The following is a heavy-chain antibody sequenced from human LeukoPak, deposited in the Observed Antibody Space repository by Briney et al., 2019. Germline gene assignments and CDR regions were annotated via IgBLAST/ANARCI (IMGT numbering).Heavy chain of an antibody. V-gene: IGHV3-23*01. D-gene: IGHD6-19*01. CDR2: ISGSGGST. CDR1: GFTFSSYW. CDR3: AKDRTPSRAVAGNDAFDI. Sequence: PGGSLRLSCAASGFTFSSYWMSWVRQAPGKGLEWVSAISGSGGSTYYADSVKGRFTISRDNSKNTLYLQMNSLRAEDTAVYYCAKDRTPSRAVAGNDAFDIWGQGTMVTVSS. J-gene: IGHJ3*02.